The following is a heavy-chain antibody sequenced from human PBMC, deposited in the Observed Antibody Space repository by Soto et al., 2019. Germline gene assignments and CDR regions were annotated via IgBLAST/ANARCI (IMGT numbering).Heavy chain of an antibody. CDR3: EKYGYSSGWYWSGEPTNWFDP. V-gene: IGHV3-30-3*01. CDR2: ISYDGSNK. D-gene: IGHD6-19*01. J-gene: IGHJ5*02. Sequence: GGSLRLSCAASGFTFSSYAMHWVRQAPGKGLEWVAVISYDGSNKYYADSVKGRFTISRDNSKNTLYLQMNSLRAEDTAVYYCEKYGYSSGWYWSGEPTNWFDPWGQGTRVTVSS. CDR1: GFTFSSYA.